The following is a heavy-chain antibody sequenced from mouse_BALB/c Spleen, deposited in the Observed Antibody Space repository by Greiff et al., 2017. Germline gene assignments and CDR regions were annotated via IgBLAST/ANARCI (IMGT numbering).Heavy chain of an antibody. CDR2: ISNLAYSI. V-gene: IGHV5-15*04. J-gene: IGHJ2*01. CDR3: ASEGLEGYGNLDY. CDR1: GFTFSDYG. D-gene: IGHD2-10*02. Sequence: EVMLVESGGGLVQPGGSRKLSCAASGFTFSDYGMAWVRQAPGKGPEWVAFISNLAYSIYYADTVTGRFTISRDNAKNTLYLEMSSLRSEDTAMYYCASEGLEGYGNLDYWGQGTTLTVAS.